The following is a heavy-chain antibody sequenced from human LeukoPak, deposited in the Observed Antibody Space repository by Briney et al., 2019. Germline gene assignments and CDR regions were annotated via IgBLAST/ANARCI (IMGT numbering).Heavy chain of an antibody. CDR3: ATVGWLQSRGVLSYAFDI. CDR2: IYPGDSDT. D-gene: IGHD5-24*01. V-gene: IGHV5-51*01. CDR1: GYTFTTYW. J-gene: IGHJ3*02. Sequence: GESLKISCKGSGYTFTTYWIGWVRPMPGKGLEWRGIIYPGDSDTRYSLSFQGQVTMSVGKSSSTASLQWSSLKASDTAMYYCATVGWLQSRGVLSYAFDIWGQGTMVTVSS.